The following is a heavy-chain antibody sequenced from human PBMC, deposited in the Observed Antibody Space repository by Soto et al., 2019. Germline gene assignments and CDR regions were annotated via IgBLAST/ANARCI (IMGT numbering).Heavy chain of an antibody. CDR3: ARGGSSGWYEPYDYYYYGMDV. J-gene: IGHJ6*02. V-gene: IGHV6-1*01. CDR2: TYYRSKWYN. D-gene: IGHD6-19*01. CDR1: GDSVSSNSAA. Sequence: SQTLSLTCAISGDSVSSNSAAWNWIRQSPSRGLEWLGRTYYRSKWYNDYAVSVKSRITINPDTSKNQFSLQLNSVTPEDTAVYYCARGGSSGWYEPYDYYYYGMDVWGQGTTVTVSS.